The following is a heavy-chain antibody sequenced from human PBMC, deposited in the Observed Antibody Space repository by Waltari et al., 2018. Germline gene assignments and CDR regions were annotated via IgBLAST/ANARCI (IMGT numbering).Heavy chain of an antibody. CDR3: ARRPSGRGAFDI. Sequence: QLQLQESGPGLVKPSETLSLTCTVSGGSISSSSYYWGWIRQPPGKGLEWIGSIYYSGSTYYNPSLKSRVTISVDTSKNQFSLKLSSVTAADTAVYYCARRPSGRGAFDIWGQGTMVTVSS. CDR2: IYYSGST. V-gene: IGHV4-39*01. D-gene: IGHD3-10*01. CDR1: GGSISSSSYY. J-gene: IGHJ3*02.